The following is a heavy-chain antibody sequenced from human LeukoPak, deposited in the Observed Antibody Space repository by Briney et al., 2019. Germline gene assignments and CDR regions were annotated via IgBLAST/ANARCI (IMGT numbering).Heavy chain of an antibody. CDR1: GYTFTSYG. Sequence: ASVKASCKASGYTFTSYGISWVRQAPGQGLEWMGWISAYNGNTNYAQKLQGRVTMTTDTSTSTAYMELRSLRSDDTAVYYCARSEISDFWSGYPPYYYYYMDVWGKGTMVTVSS. V-gene: IGHV1-18*01. CDR2: ISAYNGNT. D-gene: IGHD3-3*01. J-gene: IGHJ6*03. CDR3: ARSEISDFWSGYPPYYYYYMDV.